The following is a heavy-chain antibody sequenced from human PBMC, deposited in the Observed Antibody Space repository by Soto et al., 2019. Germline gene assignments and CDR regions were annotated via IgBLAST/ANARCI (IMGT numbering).Heavy chain of an antibody. CDR1: GYTFIDYY. V-gene: IGHV1-2*02. CDR2: INPKSGGT. Sequence: ASVKVSCKASGYTFIDYYMHWVRQAPGQGLEWMGWINPKSGGTNYAQKFQGRVTVTSDTSINTAHMELSRLKSDDTAIYYCARGPVVVSAWGQGTLVTVSS. J-gene: IGHJ5*02. D-gene: IGHD3-22*01. CDR3: ARGPVVVSA.